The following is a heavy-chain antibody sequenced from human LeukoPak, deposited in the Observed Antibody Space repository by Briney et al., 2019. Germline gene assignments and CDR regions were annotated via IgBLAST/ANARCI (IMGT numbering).Heavy chain of an antibody. CDR1: GGSISSSNW. Sequence: SETLSLTCAVSGGSISSSNWWSWVRQPPGKGLEWIGEIYHSGSTNYNPSLKSRVTISVDKSKNQFSLKLSSVTAADTAVYYCARDRGNGQLVVYFDYWGQGTLVTVSS. CDR3: ARDRGNGQLVVYFDY. D-gene: IGHD6-13*01. CDR2: IYHSGST. V-gene: IGHV4-4*02. J-gene: IGHJ4*02.